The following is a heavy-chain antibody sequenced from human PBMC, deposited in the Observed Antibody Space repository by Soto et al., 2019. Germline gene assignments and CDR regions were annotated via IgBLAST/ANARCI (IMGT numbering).Heavy chain of an antibody. Sequence: EVQLLESGGGLVQPGGSLRLSCAASGFTFSSYAMSWVRQAPGKGLEWVSAISGSGGSTYYADSVKGRFTISRDNSKNTLYLKMNSLRAEDTAVYYCAKDSEPAAIDGSAWSGYFYYYYGMDVWGQGTTVTVSS. D-gene: IGHD3-3*01. J-gene: IGHJ6*02. V-gene: IGHV3-23*01. CDR3: AKDSEPAAIDGSAWSGYFYYYYGMDV. CDR2: ISGSGGST. CDR1: GFTFSSYA.